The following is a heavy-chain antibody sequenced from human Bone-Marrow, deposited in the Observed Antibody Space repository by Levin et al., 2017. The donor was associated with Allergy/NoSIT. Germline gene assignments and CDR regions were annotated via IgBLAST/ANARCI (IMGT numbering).Heavy chain of an antibody. J-gene: IGHJ3*01. CDR1: GLTVSLNY. Sequence: GGSLRLSCAASGLTVSLNYMNWVRQAPGKGLEWVAVVDSGGNTYYADSVKGRFTISRDNSRNTLYLQMNSLRAEDTAVFYCARALYYYGGGDAFDVWGQGTMVTVSS. D-gene: IGHD2-21*01. V-gene: IGHV3-53*01. CDR2: VDSGGNT. CDR3: ARALYYYGGGDAFDV.